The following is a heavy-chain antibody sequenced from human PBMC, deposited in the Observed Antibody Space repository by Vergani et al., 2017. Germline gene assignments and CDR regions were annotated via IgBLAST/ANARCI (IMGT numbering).Heavy chain of an antibody. CDR2: ISYDGSNK. D-gene: IGHD4-17*01. CDR1: GFTFSSYG. J-gene: IGHJ5*02. Sequence: QVQLVESGGGVVQPGRSLRLSCAASGFTFSSYGMHWVRQAPGKGLEWVAVISYDGSNKYYADSVKGRFTISRDNSKNTLYLQMNSLRAEDTALYYCAKYRGATVTTTWFDPWGQGTLVTVSS. CDR3: AKYRGATVTTTWFDP. V-gene: IGHV3-30*18.